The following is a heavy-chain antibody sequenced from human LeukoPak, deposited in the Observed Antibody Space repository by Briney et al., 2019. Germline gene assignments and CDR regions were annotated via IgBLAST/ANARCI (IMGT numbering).Heavy chain of an antibody. D-gene: IGHD3-10*01. CDR1: GDSISGYY. CDR2: IYYSGST. Sequence: SETLSLTCTVSGDSISGYYWSWIRPPPGKGLEWIGYIYYSGSTYYNPSLKSRVTISVDTSKNQFSLKLSSVTAADTAVYYCARHYYGSGSYHLSPWGQGTLVTVSS. J-gene: IGHJ5*02. V-gene: IGHV4-59*04. CDR3: ARHYYGSGSYHLSP.